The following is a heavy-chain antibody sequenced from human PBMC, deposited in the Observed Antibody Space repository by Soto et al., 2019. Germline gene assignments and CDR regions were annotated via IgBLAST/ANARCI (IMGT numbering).Heavy chain of an antibody. CDR1: GGSFSGYY. J-gene: IGHJ5*02. Sequence: SETLSLTCAVYGGSFSGYYWSWIRQPPGKGLEWIGEINHSGSTNYNPSLKSRVTISVDTSKNQFSLKLSSVTAADTAVYYCARAHIVATRRQSGPPGRLRARFDPWGQGTLVTVSS. CDR3: ARAHIVATRRQSGPPGRLRARFDP. V-gene: IGHV4-34*01. D-gene: IGHD5-12*01. CDR2: INHSGST.